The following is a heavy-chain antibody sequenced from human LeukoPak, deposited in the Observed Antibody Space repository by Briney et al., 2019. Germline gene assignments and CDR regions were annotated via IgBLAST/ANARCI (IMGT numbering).Heavy chain of an antibody. V-gene: IGHV3-30*02. CDR1: GFTFSSYG. J-gene: IGHJ4*02. CDR3: AKRPISTYSSGWNYFDY. Sequence: GGSLRLSCAASGFTFSSYGMHWVRQAPGKGLEWVAFIRYDGSNKYYADSVKGRFTISRDNSKNTLYLQMNSLRAEDTAVYYCAKRPISTYSSGWNYFDYWGQGTLVTVSS. CDR2: IRYDGSNK. D-gene: IGHD6-19*01.